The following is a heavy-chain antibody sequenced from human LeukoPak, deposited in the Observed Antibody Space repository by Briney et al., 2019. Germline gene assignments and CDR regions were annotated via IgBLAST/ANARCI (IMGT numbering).Heavy chain of an antibody. D-gene: IGHD3-22*01. CDR2: VSYDGSNK. CDR3: AKDHPFDYYYATSGYFLY. Sequence: GRSLRLSCAASGFTFSSYAMHWVRQAPGKGLEWVAVVSYDGSNKYYADSVKGRFTISRDNSKSTLYLQMNSLRADDTAVYYCAKDHPFDYYYATSGYFLYWGQGTLVTVSS. J-gene: IGHJ4*02. V-gene: IGHV3-30-3*01. CDR1: GFTFSSYA.